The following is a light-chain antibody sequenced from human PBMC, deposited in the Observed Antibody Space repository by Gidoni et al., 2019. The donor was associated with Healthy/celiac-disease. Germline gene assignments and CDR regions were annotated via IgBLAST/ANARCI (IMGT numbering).Light chain of an antibody. CDR1: QSLLHSNGYNY. J-gene: IGKJ3*01. V-gene: IGKV2-28*01. CDR3: MQALQTPST. Sequence: DIVMTQSPLSLTVTPGEPASISCRSSQSLLHSNGYNYWDWYLQKPGQSPQLLIYLGSNRASGVADRFSGSGSGTDFTLKISRVEAEDVGVYYCMQALQTPSTFVPGTKVDIK. CDR2: LGS.